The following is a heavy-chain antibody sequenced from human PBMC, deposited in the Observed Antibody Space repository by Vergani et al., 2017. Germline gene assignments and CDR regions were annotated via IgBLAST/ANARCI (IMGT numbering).Heavy chain of an antibody. D-gene: IGHD1-26*01. V-gene: IGHV3-23*01. Sequence: EVQLLESGGGLVQPGGSLRLSCAASGFTFSNYAINWVRQAPGKGLEWVSAISGSGGTTYFAASVKGRFTMSRDNSKNTIYQQMNSLRTDDTAVYYCAIDGSAWPSGYFHWWGQGRLVTVSS. CDR1: GFTFSNYA. J-gene: IGHJ4*02. CDR3: AIDGSAWPSGYFHW. CDR2: ISGSGGTT.